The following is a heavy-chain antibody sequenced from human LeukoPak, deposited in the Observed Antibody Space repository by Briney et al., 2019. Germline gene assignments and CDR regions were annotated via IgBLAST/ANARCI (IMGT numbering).Heavy chain of an antibody. Sequence: SETLSLTCTVSGYSISSGYYWGWIRQPPGKGLERIGSIYHSGSTYYKPYLKSRVTISVDTSKNQFSLKLSSVTAADTAGYYGARGSYETNWFDPWGQGTLVTVSS. J-gene: IGHJ5*02. V-gene: IGHV4-38-2*02. CDR3: ARGSYETNWFDP. CDR2: IYHSGST. D-gene: IGHD3-22*01. CDR1: GYSISSGYY.